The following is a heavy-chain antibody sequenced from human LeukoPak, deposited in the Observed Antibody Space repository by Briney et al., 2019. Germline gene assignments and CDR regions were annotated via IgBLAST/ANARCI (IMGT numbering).Heavy chain of an antibody. CDR3: ARARYYYDSSGYPYWYFDL. V-gene: IGHV4-59*01. Sequence: SETLSLTCTVSGGSISSYYWSSIRQPPGKGLEWIGYIYYSGSTNYNPSLKSRVTISVDTSKNQFSLKLSSVTAADTAVYYCARARYYYDSSGYPYWYFDLWGRGTLVTVSS. CDR1: GGSISSYY. CDR2: IYYSGST. J-gene: IGHJ2*01. D-gene: IGHD3-22*01.